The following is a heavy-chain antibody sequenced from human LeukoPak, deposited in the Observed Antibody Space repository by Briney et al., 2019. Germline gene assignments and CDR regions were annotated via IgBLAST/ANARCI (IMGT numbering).Heavy chain of an antibody. D-gene: IGHD1-26*01. CDR2: IYYSGST. J-gene: IGHJ3*02. CDR1: GGSISSGGYY. Sequence: PSQTLSLTCTVSGGSISSGGYYWSWIPQHPGKGLEWIGYIYYSGSTYYNPSLKSRVTISVDTSKNQFSLKLSSVTAADTAVYYCARDAPSYLTARATGKDAFDIWGQGTMVTVSS. V-gene: IGHV4-31*03. CDR3: ARDAPSYLTARATGKDAFDI.